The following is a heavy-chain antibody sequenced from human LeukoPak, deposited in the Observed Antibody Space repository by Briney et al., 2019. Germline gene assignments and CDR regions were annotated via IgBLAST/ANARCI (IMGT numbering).Heavy chain of an antibody. Sequence: PGGSLRLSCVASGFTVSNSYITWVRQAPGKGLEWVSIINSDGSTYYTDSVKGRITISRDNSKNTVFLQMNSLRAEDTAVCYCARDLNCWGQGTLVTVSS. J-gene: IGHJ4*02. CDR2: INSDGST. V-gene: IGHV3-53*01. CDR3: ARDLNC. CDR1: GFTVSNSY.